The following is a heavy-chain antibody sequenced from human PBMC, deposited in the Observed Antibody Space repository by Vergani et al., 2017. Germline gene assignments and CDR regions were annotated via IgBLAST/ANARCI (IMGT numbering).Heavy chain of an antibody. CDR1: GGSINSGSYY. D-gene: IGHD3-16*01. CDR3: ARVIWGGDYYVDV. J-gene: IGHJ6*03. CDR2: IYTSGST. Sequence: QVQLQESGPGLVKPSQTLSLTCTVSGGSINSGSYYWSWIRQPAGKGLEWIVRIYTSGSTTYNPSFKSPVTMSVDTSKNQFSLKLRSVTAADTAVYYCARVIWGGDYYVDVWGKGTTVIVSS. V-gene: IGHV4-61*02.